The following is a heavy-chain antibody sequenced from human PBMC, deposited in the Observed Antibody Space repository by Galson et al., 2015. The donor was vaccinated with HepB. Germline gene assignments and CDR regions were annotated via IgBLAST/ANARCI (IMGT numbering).Heavy chain of an antibody. Sequence: SLRLSCAASGFIFSTYSMNWVRQAPGKGLEWVSYITTTSGTRYYADSVKGRFTISRDNAKNSLYLQMNSLRDGDTAVYYCARDGGLPSTPFDSWGQGTLVTVSS. V-gene: IGHV3-48*02. D-gene: IGHD3-3*01. CDR3: ARDGGLPSTPFDS. J-gene: IGHJ4*02. CDR1: GFIFSTYS. CDR2: ITTTSGTR.